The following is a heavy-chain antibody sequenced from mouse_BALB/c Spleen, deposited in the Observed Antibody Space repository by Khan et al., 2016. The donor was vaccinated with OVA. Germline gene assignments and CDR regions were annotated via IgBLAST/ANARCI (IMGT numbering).Heavy chain of an antibody. D-gene: IGHD1-1*01. Sequence: EVQLVESGPGLVKPSQSLSLTCTVTGYSIASDYAWNWIRQFPGNKLEWMGFISYSGNTNYNPSLKSRISITRDTSKNQFFLQLNSVTSEDTATYYCARVYGGDVGYWGHGTTLTVSS. J-gene: IGHJ2*01. CDR1: GYSIASDYA. CDR2: ISYSGNT. V-gene: IGHV3-2*02. CDR3: ARVYGGDVGY.